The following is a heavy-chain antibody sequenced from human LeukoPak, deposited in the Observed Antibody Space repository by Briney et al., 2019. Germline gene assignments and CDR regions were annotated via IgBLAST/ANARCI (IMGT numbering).Heavy chain of an antibody. V-gene: IGHV3-30*04. CDR2: ISYDGSNK. J-gene: IGHJ5*02. D-gene: IGHD1-26*01. Sequence: PGGSLRLSCAASGFTFSSYAMHWVRQAPGKGLEWVAVISYDGSNKKYADSVKGRFTISRDNGKNTLYLQMNSLGAEETAVYYCAKDQAGAWGQGTRVTVSS. CDR3: AKDQAGA. CDR1: GFTFSSYA.